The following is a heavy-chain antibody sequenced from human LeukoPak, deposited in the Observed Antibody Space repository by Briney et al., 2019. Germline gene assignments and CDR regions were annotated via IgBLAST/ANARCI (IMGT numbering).Heavy chain of an antibody. CDR3: ARDPPAKCSSTSCFTSYFGY. D-gene: IGHD2-2*01. V-gene: IGHV1-2*02. CDR2: INPNSGGT. Sequence: ASVKVSCKPSGYTFTGYYMHWVRQAPRQGLEWVGWINPNSGGTNYAQKFQARVTMTRDTSISTAYMDLSRLRSDDTAVYYWARDPPAKCSSTSCFTSYFGYWGEGTLVTVSS. CDR1: GYTFTGYY. J-gene: IGHJ4*02.